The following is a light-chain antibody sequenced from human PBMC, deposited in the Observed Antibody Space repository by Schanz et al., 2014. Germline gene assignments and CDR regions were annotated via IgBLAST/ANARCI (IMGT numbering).Light chain of an antibody. J-gene: IGLJ2*01. V-gene: IGLV2-23*02. CDR2: EVT. Sequence: QSALTQPASVSGSPGQSITISCTGTSSDVGTYNLVSWYQHHPGKAPKLMIYEVTKRPSGVSSRFSGSKSGNTASLTISGLQAEDEADYYCCSYAGSTSVVFGGGTKLTVL. CDR3: CSYAGSTSVV. CDR1: SSDVGTYNL.